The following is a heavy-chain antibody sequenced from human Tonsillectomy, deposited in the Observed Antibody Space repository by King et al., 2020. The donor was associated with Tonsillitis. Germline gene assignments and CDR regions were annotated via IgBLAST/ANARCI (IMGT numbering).Heavy chain of an antibody. CDR3: ARDLYYYDSSGYHNWFDP. J-gene: IGHJ5*02. Sequence: LQLQESGPGLVKPSETLSLTCTFSGGSISSYYWSWIRQPAGKGLEWIGRIHTSGSTNYKSSLKSRVTMSVDTSKNQFSLKLSSVTAADTAVYYCARDLYYYDSSGYHNWFDPWGQGTLVTVSS. CDR2: IHTSGST. CDR1: GGSISSYY. V-gene: IGHV4-4*07. D-gene: IGHD3-22*01.